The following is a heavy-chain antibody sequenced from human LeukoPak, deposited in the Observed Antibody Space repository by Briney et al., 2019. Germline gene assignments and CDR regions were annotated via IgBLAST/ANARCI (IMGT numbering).Heavy chain of an antibody. CDR1: GFTLSYYG. CDR2: ISGSGGST. CDR3: AKESTVTPGNVNWFDS. J-gene: IGHJ5*01. V-gene: IGHV3-23*01. D-gene: IGHD4-17*01. Sequence: GGSLRLSCAASGFTLSYYGMHWVRQAPGKGLEWVSTISGSGGSTYYADSVKGRFTISRDNSKNTLYLQMKSLRAEDTAVYYCAKESTVTPGNVNWFDSWGQGTLVTVSS.